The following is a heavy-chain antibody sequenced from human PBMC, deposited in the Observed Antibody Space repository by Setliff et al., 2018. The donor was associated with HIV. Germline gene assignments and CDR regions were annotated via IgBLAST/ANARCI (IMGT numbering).Heavy chain of an antibody. J-gene: IGHJ6*03. D-gene: IGHD3-3*01. V-gene: IGHV4-34*01. Sequence: TSETLSLTCAVYGGSFSGYYWSWIRQPPGKGLEWIEEINHSGSTNYNPSLKSRVTISVDTSKNQFSLKLSSVTAADTAVYYCARGGQYYNFWSGYYPIGVYYYYYMDVWGKGTKV. CDR3: ARGGQYYNFWSGYYPIGVYYYYYMDV. CDR2: INHSGST. CDR1: GGSFSGYY.